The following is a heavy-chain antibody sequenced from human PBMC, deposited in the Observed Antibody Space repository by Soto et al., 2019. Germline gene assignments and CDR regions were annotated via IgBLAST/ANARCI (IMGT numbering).Heavy chain of an antibody. CDR3: ANLDWYFAL. Sequence: QVQLQESGPGLVKPSETLSLTCTVSGGSISSYYWSWIRQPPGKGLEWIGYIYYTGSTNYNPSLMSRVTISVDTSKIQFSLQLISVTASDTAVYYCANLDWYFALWGRGTVVTVSS. CDR2: IYYTGST. J-gene: IGHJ2*01. CDR1: GGSISSYY. V-gene: IGHV4-59*01.